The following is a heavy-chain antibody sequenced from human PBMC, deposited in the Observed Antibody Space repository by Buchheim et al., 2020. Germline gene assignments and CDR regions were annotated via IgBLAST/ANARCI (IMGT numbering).Heavy chain of an antibody. J-gene: IGHJ5*01. V-gene: IGHV4-59*01. CDR3: PVVSDSCYIYRVMAA. D-gene: IGHD2-2*02. CDR1: GGPFRYYY. Sequence: HVQLQESGPGLVTSSETLSLTCTVSGGPFRYYYWSWLRQVPGKGPEWIGYIFYSGNTDYNPSLRSRVTISLDTSKKQFSLRLSSEIVAHTSIYYCPVVSDSCYIYRVMAAWGQGTL. CDR2: IFYSGNT.